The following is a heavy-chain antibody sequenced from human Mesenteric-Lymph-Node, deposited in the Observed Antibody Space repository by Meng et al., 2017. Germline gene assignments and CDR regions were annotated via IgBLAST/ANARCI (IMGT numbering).Heavy chain of an antibody. V-gene: IGHV4-39*07. CDR1: GGSISSSSYY. J-gene: IGHJ4*02. Sequence: SETLSLTCTVSGGSISSSSYYWGWIRQPPGKGLEWIGSIYYSGSTYYNPSLKSRVTISVDTSKNQFSLKLSSVTAADTAVYYCAREGPYYFDYWGQGTLVTVSS. CDR3: AREGPYYFDY. CDR2: IYYSGST.